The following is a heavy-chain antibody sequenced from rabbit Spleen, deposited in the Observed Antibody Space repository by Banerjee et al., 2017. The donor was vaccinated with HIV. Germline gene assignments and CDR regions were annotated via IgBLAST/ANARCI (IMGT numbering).Heavy chain of an antibody. CDR3: ARDSGSSFSSYGMDL. D-gene: IGHD8-1*01. CDR1: GFSFSNNYY. Sequence: QSLQESGGDLVKPEGSLTLTCTASGFSFSNNYYMCWVRQAPGKGLEWIACIDSGSSGFTYFASWAKGRFTISKTSSTTVTLQMTSLTAADTATYFCARDSGSSFSSYGMDLWGQGTLVTVS. V-gene: IGHV1S40*01. J-gene: IGHJ6*01. CDR2: IDSGSSGFT.